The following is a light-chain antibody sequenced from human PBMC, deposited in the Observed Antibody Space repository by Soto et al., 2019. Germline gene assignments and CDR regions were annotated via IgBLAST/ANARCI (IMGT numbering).Light chain of an antibody. V-gene: IGKV3-11*01. J-gene: IGKJ1*01. Sequence: EIVLTQSPATMSSLSGDRVTLSCRASQAVNTRLAWYQHKPGRAPRLLIYLSSNRAAGVPARFSGSGSGTDFTLTISDVEPEDFAGYYCHQRQSWPRTFGQGTRWIS. CDR3: HQRQSWPRT. CDR2: LSS. CDR1: QAVNTR.